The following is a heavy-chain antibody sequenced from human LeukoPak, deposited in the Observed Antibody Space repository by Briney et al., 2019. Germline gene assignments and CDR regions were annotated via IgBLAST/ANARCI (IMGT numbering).Heavy chain of an antibody. CDR2: INPNSGGT. CDR1: GYTFTGYY. V-gene: IGHV1-2*02. Sequence: ASVKVSCKASGYTFTGYYMHWVRQAPGQGLEWMGWINPNSGGTNYAQKFQGRVTMTRDKSISTAYMELSRLRSDDTAVYYCARATMIVVVGAFDIWGQGTMVT. J-gene: IGHJ3*02. D-gene: IGHD3-22*01. CDR3: ARATMIVVVGAFDI.